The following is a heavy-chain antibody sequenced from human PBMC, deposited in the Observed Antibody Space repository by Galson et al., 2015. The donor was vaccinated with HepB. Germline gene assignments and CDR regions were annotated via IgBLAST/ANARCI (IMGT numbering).Heavy chain of an antibody. CDR2: IKQDGSEK. CDR3: ARVGSFPVDEIQLWLNHWYFDL. D-gene: IGHD5-18*01. V-gene: IGHV3-7*03. CDR1: GFTFSSYW. Sequence: SLRLSCAASGFTFSSYWMSWVRQAPGKGLEWVANIKQDGSEKYYVDSVKGRFTISRDNAKNSLYLQMNSLRAEDTAVYYCARVGSFPVDEIQLWLNHWYFDLWGRGTLVTVSS. J-gene: IGHJ2*01.